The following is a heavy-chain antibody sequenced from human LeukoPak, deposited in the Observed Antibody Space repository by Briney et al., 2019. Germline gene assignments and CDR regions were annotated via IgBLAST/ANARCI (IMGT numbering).Heavy chain of an antibody. CDR2: ISYDGSNK. Sequence: AGRSLRLSCAASGFTFSRHAIHWVRQAPGKGLEWVAVISYDGSNKYYAESVKGRFTISRDNSKNTLYLQMNSLRPEDTAVYYCARDIVVPAASGRYFDYWGQGTLITVSS. V-gene: IGHV3-30-3*01. CDR3: ARDIVVPAASGRYFDY. CDR1: GFTFSRHA. J-gene: IGHJ4*02. D-gene: IGHD2-2*01.